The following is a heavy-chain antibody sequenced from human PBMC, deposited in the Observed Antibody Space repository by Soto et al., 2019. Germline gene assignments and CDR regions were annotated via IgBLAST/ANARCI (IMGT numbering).Heavy chain of an antibody. J-gene: IGHJ5*02. D-gene: IGHD2-2*01. CDR3: ARDSPTHIVVVPAATGGWFDP. CDR1: GGTFSSYA. Sequence: QVQLVQSGAEVKKPGSSVKVSCKASGGTFSSYAISWVRQAPGQGLEWMGGIIPIFGTANYAQKFQGRVTITAEESTSTAYMELSSLRSEDTAVYYCARDSPTHIVVVPAATGGWFDPWGQGTLVTVSS. CDR2: IIPIFGTA. V-gene: IGHV1-69*12.